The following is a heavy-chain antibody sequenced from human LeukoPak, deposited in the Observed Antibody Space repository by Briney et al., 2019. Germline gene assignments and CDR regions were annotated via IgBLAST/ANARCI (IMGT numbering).Heavy chain of an antibody. V-gene: IGHV4-59*01. CDR1: GGSISSYY. CDR3: AGGSSGYYHSVDY. J-gene: IGHJ4*02. D-gene: IGHD3-22*01. Sequence: SETLSLTCTVSGGSISSYYWSWIRQPPGKGLEWIGYIYYSGSTNYNPSLKSRVTISVDTSKNQFSLKLRSVTAADTAVYYCAGGSSGYYHSVDYWGQGTLVTVSS. CDR2: IYYSGST.